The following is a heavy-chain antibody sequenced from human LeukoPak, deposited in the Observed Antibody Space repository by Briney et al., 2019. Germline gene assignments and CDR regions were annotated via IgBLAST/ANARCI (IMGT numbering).Heavy chain of an antibody. D-gene: IGHD3-10*01. Sequence: SETLSLTCTVSGGSISSYYWSWIRQPPGKGLEWIGYIYYSGSTNYNPSLKSRVTISVDTSKNQFSLKLSSVTAADTAVYYCARNEREKYYYGSGGLGWFDPWGQGTLVTVSS. CDR3: ARNEREKYYYGSGGLGWFDP. CDR2: IYYSGST. V-gene: IGHV4-59*01. J-gene: IGHJ5*02. CDR1: GGSISSYY.